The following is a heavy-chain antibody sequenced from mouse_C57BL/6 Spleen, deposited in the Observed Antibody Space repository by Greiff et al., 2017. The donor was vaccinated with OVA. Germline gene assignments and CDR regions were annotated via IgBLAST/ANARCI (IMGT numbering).Heavy chain of an antibody. CDR2: IYPGDGDT. Sequence: VMLVESGAELVKPGASVKISCKASGYAFSSYWMNWVKQRPGKGLEWIGQIYPGDGDTNYNGKFKGKATLTADKSSSTAYMQLSSLTSEDSAVYFCARSDGFWYFDVWGTGTTVTVSS. D-gene: IGHD2-3*01. CDR1: GYAFSSYW. J-gene: IGHJ1*03. CDR3: ARSDGFWYFDV. V-gene: IGHV1-80*01.